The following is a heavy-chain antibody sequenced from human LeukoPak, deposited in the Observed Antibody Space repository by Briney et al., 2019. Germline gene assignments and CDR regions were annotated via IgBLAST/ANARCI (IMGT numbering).Heavy chain of an antibody. V-gene: IGHV3-48*04. CDR1: GFTFSSYS. D-gene: IGHD3-10*01. CDR3: ARGAVRGGRNWFDP. J-gene: IGHJ5*02. CDR2: ISSSGNTI. Sequence: GGSLRLSCAASGFTFSSYSMNWVRQAPGKGLEWVSYISSSGNTIYYADSVKGRFTVSRDNAKNSLYLQMNSLRADDTAVYYCARGAVRGGRNWFDPWGQGTLVTVSS.